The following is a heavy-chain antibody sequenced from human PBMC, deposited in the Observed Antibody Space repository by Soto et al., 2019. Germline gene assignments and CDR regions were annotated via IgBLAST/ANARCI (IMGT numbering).Heavy chain of an antibody. CDR2: INPNSGGT. Sequence: ASVKVSCKASGYTFTGYYMHWVRQAPGQGLEWMGWINPNSGGTNYAQKFQGWVTMTRDTSISTAYMELSRLRSDDTAVYYCARDSSSSVLAFDIWGQGTMVTVSS. D-gene: IGHD6-6*01. CDR3: ARDSSSSVLAFDI. V-gene: IGHV1-2*04. J-gene: IGHJ3*02. CDR1: GYTFTGYY.